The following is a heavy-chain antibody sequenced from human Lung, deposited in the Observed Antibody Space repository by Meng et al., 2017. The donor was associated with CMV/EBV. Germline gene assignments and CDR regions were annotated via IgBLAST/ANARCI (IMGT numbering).Heavy chain of an antibody. CDR1: GYSISSGYY. Sequence: SETLSLTCTVSGYSISSGYYWGWIRQPPGKGLEWIGSIYHSGSTYYNPSLKSRVTISVDTSKNQFSLKLTSVTAADTAVYYCARDGRYCTNGVCSYDACDIWGQGTMVTVSS. V-gene: IGHV4-38-2*02. CDR2: IYHSGST. D-gene: IGHD2-8*01. CDR3: ARDGRYCTNGVCSYDACDI. J-gene: IGHJ3*02.